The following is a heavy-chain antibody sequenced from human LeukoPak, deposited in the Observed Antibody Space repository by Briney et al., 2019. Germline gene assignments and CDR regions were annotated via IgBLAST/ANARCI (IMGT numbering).Heavy chain of an antibody. Sequence: SETLSLTCTVSGGSISSYYWSWIRRPPGKGLEWIGYIYTSGSTNYNPSLKSRVTISVDTSKNQFSLKLSSVTAADTAVYYCARSRIMVYALDYWGQGTLVTVSS. CDR1: GGSISSYY. CDR2: IYTSGST. D-gene: IGHD2-8*01. CDR3: ARSRIMVYALDY. V-gene: IGHV4-4*09. J-gene: IGHJ4*02.